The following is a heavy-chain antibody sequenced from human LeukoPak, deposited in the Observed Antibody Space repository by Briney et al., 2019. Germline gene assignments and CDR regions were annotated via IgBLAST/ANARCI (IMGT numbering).Heavy chain of an antibody. Sequence: GGSLRLSCAASGFTFSSYAMSWVRQAPGKGLEWVSAISGSGGSTYYADSVKGRFTISRDNSKNTLYLQMNSLRAEDTAVYYCAKLYSGSYYGGVAVDYWGQGTLVTVSS. CDR2: ISGSGGST. D-gene: IGHD1-26*01. V-gene: IGHV3-23*01. CDR3: AKLYSGSYYGGVAVDY. J-gene: IGHJ4*02. CDR1: GFTFSSYA.